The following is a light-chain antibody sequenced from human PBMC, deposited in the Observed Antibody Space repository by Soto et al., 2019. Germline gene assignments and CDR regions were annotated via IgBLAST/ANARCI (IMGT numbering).Light chain of an antibody. CDR3: QQYHSDPIT. J-gene: IGKJ5*01. CDR2: WAS. CDR1: QIVLSNNNNY. Sequence: DIVMTQSPDSLPVSLGERATIHCKSSQIVLSNNNNYLAWFQQKPGQPPRLFIYWASTRGSGVPDRFSGSGSGTDFTLTISNVKAEDVAIYYCQQYHSDPITFGQGTRLEI. V-gene: IGKV4-1*01.